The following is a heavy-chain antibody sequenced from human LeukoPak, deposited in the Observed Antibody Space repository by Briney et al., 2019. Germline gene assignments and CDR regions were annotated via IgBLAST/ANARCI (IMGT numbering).Heavy chain of an antibody. CDR2: ISSSSSYI. Sequence: PGGTLRLSCAASGFTFSSYSMNWVRQAPGKGLEWVSSISSSSSYIYYADSVKGRFTISRDNAKNSLYLQMNSLRAEDTAVYYCAREIQWDKIDYWGQGTLVTVSS. CDR3: AREIQWDKIDY. V-gene: IGHV3-21*01. CDR1: GFTFSSYS. D-gene: IGHD1-26*01. J-gene: IGHJ4*02.